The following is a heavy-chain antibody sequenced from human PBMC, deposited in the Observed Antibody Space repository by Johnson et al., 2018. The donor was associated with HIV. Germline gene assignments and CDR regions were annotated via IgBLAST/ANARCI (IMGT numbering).Heavy chain of an antibody. CDR3: ATRSGSYGVDAFDI. J-gene: IGHJ3*02. Sequence: EVQLVESGGGLVQPGGSLRLSCAASGFTFSDYYMSWVRQAPGKGLEWVSVIYSGGSTYYADSVKGRFTISRDNSKNTLYLQMNSLRAEDTAVYYCATRSGSYGVDAFDIWGQGTMVTVSS. D-gene: IGHD1-26*01. CDR2: IYSGGST. V-gene: IGHV3-66*01. CDR1: GFTFSDYY.